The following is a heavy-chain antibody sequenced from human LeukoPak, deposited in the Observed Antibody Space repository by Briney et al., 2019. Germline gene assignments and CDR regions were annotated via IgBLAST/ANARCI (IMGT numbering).Heavy chain of an antibody. J-gene: IGHJ4*02. D-gene: IGHD3-16*02. V-gene: IGHV4-34*01. CDR3: ARGNGQYDYVWGSYRPFDY. Sequence: PSETLSLTCAVYSGSFSGYYWSWIRQPPGKGLEWIGEINHSGSTNYNPSLKSRVTISADTSKNQFSLKLSSVTAADTAVYYCARGNGQYDYVWGSYRPFDYWGQGTLVTVSS. CDR1: SGSFSGYY. CDR2: INHSGST.